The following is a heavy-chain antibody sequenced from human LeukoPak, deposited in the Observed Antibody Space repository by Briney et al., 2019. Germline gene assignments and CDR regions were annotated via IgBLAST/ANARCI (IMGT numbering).Heavy chain of an antibody. V-gene: IGHV1-69*13. CDR2: IIPIFGTA. J-gene: IGHJ4*02. CDR1: GGTFSSCA. Sequence: SVKVSCKASGGTFSSCAISWVRQAPGQGLEWMGGIIPIFGTANYAQKFQGRVTITADESTSTAYMELSSLRSEDTAVYYCARGGGYSYGFQIDYWGQGTLVTVSS. CDR3: ARGGGYSYGFQIDY. D-gene: IGHD5-18*01.